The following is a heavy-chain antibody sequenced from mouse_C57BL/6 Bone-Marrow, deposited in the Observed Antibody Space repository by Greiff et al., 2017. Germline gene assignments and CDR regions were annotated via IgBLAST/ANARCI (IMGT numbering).Heavy chain of an antibody. CDR1: GYSFTGYY. D-gene: IGHD2-5*01. Sequence: EVQLQQSGPELVKPGASVKISCKASGYSFTGYYMHWVKQSHGNILDWIGYIYPYNGVSSYNQKFKGKATLTVDKSSSTAYMELRSLTSEDSAVXYCARWGSYYSNYGAMDYWGQGTSVTVSS. CDR2: IYPYNGVS. CDR3: ARWGSYYSNYGAMDY. V-gene: IGHV1-31*01. J-gene: IGHJ4*01.